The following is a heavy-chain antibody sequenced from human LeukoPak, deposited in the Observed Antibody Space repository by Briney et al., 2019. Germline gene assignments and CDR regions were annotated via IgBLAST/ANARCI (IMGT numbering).Heavy chain of an antibody. CDR3: ARVGGMTTINNAAFDI. CDR1: GGSIDSYY. D-gene: IGHD5-24*01. Sequence: SETLSLTCTVSGGSIDSYYWNWIRQPPGKGLEWIGYIYHSGSTNYNPSLKSRVTISLDTSKNQFSLKLTSVTAADTAIYYCARVGGMTTINNAAFDIWGQGTMVTVSS. V-gene: IGHV4-59*01. CDR2: IYHSGST. J-gene: IGHJ3*02.